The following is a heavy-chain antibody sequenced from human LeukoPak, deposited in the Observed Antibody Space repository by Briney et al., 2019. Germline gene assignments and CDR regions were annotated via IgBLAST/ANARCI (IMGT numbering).Heavy chain of an antibody. CDR2: IYTSGST. D-gene: IGHD6-19*01. Sequence: PSETLSLTCTVSGGSISSGSYYWSWIRQPAGKGLEWIGRIYTSGSTNYNPSLKSRVTISVDTSKNQFSLKLSSVTAADTAVYYWARVVGVAGWDHFDYWGQGTLVTVSS. V-gene: IGHV4-61*02. CDR3: ARVVGVAGWDHFDY. CDR1: GGSISSGSYY. J-gene: IGHJ4*02.